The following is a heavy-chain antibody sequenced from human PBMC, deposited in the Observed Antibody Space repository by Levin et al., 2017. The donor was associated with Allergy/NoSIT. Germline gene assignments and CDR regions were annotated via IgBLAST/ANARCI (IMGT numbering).Heavy chain of an antibody. CDR3: ATAGITLSDS. Sequence: GESLKISCAASGFTFSNYAMSWVRQAPGKGLEWVSSISGGGGSTHYADSVKGRLTISRDRSKNTLFLQINSLRVEDTAVYYCATAGITLSDSWGQGTLVTVSS. D-gene: IGHD3-16*01. V-gene: IGHV3-23*01. CDR1: GFTFSNYA. J-gene: IGHJ4*02. CDR2: ISGGGGST.